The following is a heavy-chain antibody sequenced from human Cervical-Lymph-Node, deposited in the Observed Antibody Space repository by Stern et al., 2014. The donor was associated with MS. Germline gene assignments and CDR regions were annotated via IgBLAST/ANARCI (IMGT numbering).Heavy chain of an antibody. J-gene: IGHJ4*02. Sequence: VHLVESGGGVVQPGRSLRLSCAASGFTFSNYGMHWVRQAPGKGLEWPAVIWYVGNKKYYADSVKGRFTISRGNSKNTLFLQMSSLTAEDTALYYCARGNWNYEGMGYWGQGTLVTVSS. CDR1: GFTFSNYG. CDR2: IWYVGNKK. CDR3: ARGNWNYEGMGY. V-gene: IGHV3-33*01. D-gene: IGHD1-7*01.